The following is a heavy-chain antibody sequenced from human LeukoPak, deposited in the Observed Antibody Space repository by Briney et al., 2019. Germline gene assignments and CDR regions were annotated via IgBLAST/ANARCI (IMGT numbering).Heavy chain of an antibody. CDR1: GYSISSGYY. J-gene: IGHJ6*04. CDR3: ASIAVAGILVDV. Sequence: SETLSLTCTVSGYSISSGYYWGWIRQPPGKGLDWIESIHYSGSTYYNPSLQSRVTISIDTSKNQFSLKLRFVTAADTAVYYCASIAVAGILVDVWGKGTTVTISS. V-gene: IGHV4-38-2*02. D-gene: IGHD6-19*01. CDR2: IHYSGST.